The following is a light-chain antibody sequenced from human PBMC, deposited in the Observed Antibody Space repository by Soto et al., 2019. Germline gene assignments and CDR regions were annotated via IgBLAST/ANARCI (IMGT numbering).Light chain of an antibody. V-gene: IGKV3D-15*01. Sequence: EVVMTQSRATLSVSPGDTATLSCRASESVSSGSAWYQQQPGQATRLLNYGASNRATGTPARINGSGSGTDFPLTISTLQPEDFAVYYCQQRSSWLTFGGGTKVDIK. CDR3: QQRSSWLT. CDR2: GAS. CDR1: ESVSSG. J-gene: IGKJ4*01.